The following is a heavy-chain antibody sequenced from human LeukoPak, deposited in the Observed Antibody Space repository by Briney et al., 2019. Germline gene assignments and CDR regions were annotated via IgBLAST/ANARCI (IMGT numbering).Heavy chain of an antibody. CDR3: ARDRNLRAVRGRDWSDP. Sequence: ASVKVSCKASGYTFTSYYMHWVRQAPGQGLEWMGLINPSGGSTSYAQKFQGRVTMTRDTSASTVYMELSSLRSEDTAVYYCARDRNLRAVRGRDWSDPWGQGTLVTVSS. V-gene: IGHV1-46*01. CDR2: INPSGGST. CDR1: GYTFTSYY. D-gene: IGHD3-10*01. J-gene: IGHJ5*02.